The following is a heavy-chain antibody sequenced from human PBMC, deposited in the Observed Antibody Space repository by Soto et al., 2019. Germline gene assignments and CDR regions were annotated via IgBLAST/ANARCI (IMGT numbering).Heavy chain of an antibody. D-gene: IGHD3-9*01. CDR3: ARVKLTGYYIVGFDY. CDR2: ISHIGST. J-gene: IGHJ4*02. Sequence: NPSETLSLTCAVYGGSFSGYFWIWIRQPPGKGLEWIGYISHIGSTYYNPSLKSRATLSVDTSKNQFSLKLTSVTAADTAVYYCARVKLTGYYIVGFDYWGQGTLVTVSA. CDR1: GGSFSGYF. V-gene: IGHV4-30-4*01.